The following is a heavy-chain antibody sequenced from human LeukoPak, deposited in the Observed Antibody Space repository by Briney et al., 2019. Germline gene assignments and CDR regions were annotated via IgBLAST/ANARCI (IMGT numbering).Heavy chain of an antibody. Sequence: SETLSLTCTVSGGSIGSYYWSWIRQPPGKGLEWIGFIYYSGNTNYNPSLKNRVTISVDTSKNQFSLELTSVSAADTAVYYCAGGAMVWGYYFDNWGQGALVTVSS. J-gene: IGHJ4*02. CDR3: AGGAMVWGYYFDN. D-gene: IGHD3-10*01. V-gene: IGHV4-59*01. CDR2: IYYSGNT. CDR1: GGSIGSYY.